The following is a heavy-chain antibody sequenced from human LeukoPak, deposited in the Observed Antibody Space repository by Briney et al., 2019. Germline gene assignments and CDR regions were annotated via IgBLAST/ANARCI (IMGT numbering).Heavy chain of an antibody. J-gene: IGHJ3*02. CDR3: ARARRSIQPNRDAFDI. CDR2: INPNSGGT. V-gene: IGHV1-2*06. CDR1: GYTFTGYY. Sequence: GASVKVSCKASGYTFTGYYMHWVRQAPGQGLEWMGRINPNSGGTNYAQKFQGRVTMTRDTSISTAYMELSRLRSDDTAVYYCARARRSIQPNRDAFDIWGQGTMVTVSS. D-gene: IGHD5-18*01.